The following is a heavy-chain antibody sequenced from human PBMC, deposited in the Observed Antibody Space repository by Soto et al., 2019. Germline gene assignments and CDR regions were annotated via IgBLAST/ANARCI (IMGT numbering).Heavy chain of an antibody. J-gene: IGHJ4*02. CDR3: ARVRGYDFWSGYYNGDY. CDR1: GGSISSALYY. Sequence: SEPLSLTCTVSGGSISSALYYWSWIRQHPRKGLECIGYIYYSGSTYYNPSLKSRVTISVDTSMNQFSLKLSSVTAADTAVYYCARVRGYDFWSGYYNGDYWGQGTQVTVSS. V-gene: IGHV4-31*03. D-gene: IGHD3-3*01. CDR2: IYYSGST.